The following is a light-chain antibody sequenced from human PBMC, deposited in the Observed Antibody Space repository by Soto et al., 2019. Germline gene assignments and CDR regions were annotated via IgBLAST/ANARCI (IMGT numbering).Light chain of an antibody. CDR3: SSYAGSNILYV. Sequence: QSVLTQPLSASGFPGQSVTISCTGTSSDVGGYNYVSWYQQHPGKAPQLVIYGVNKRASGVPDRFSGSKSGNTASLTVSGLQAEDEADYYCSSYAGSNILYVFGTGTKAPS. CDR1: SSDVGGYNY. CDR2: GVN. J-gene: IGLJ1*01. V-gene: IGLV2-8*01.